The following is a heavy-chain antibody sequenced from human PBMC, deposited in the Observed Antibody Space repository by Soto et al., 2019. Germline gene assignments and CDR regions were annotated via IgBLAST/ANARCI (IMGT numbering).Heavy chain of an antibody. V-gene: IGHV1-69*12. CDR3: SGWWIRYHYIGYFPGGGRLDR. Sequence: QVQLVQSGAEVKKPESSVRVSCKASGGTFNSYAITWVRQAPGQGLEWMGGTIPMFGTTNYAEKFQGRVTDKAEQSTKTAYKGLRSRESEGKGGYLCSGWWIRYHYIGYFPGGGRLDRLGQRTTVIVSS. CDR2: TIPMFGTT. J-gene: IGHJ6*01. CDR1: GGTFNSYA. D-gene: IGHD3-22*01.